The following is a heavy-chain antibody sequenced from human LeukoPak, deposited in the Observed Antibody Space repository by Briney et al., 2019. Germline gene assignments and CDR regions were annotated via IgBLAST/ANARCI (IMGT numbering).Heavy chain of an antibody. CDR1: GFTFTSYT. CDR3: ARADSSGYYSY. Sequence: GGSLRLSCAASGFTFTSYTMRWVRQAPGKGLEWVASISGSGYSKYYADSVKGRFTISRDNAKNSLYLQMNSLRAEDTAVYYCARADSSGYYSYWGQGTLVTVSS. J-gene: IGHJ4*02. D-gene: IGHD3-22*01. V-gene: IGHV3-21*01. CDR2: ISGSGYSK.